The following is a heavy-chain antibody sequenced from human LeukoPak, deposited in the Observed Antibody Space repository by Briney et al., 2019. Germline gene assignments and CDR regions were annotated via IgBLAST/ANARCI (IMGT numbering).Heavy chain of an antibody. CDR1: SGSINTSNYY. CDR3: ARGGIAAAGALDY. J-gene: IGHJ4*02. V-gene: IGHV4-39*07. CDR2: IFYRGGT. D-gene: IGHD6-13*01. Sequence: SETLSLTCTVSSGSINTSNYYWGWIRQPPGKGLEWIGNIFYRGGTYYSPSLKSRVTISLDTSKNQFSLKLSSVTAADTAVYYCARGGIAAAGALDYWGQGTLVTVSS.